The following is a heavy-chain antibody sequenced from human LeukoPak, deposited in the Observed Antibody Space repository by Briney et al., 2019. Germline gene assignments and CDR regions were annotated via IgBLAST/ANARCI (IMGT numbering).Heavy chain of an antibody. CDR1: GFTFSSYA. V-gene: IGHV3-23*01. CDR3: AKSLSGSGYSYGYDY. Sequence: GGSLRLSCAASGFTFSSYAMSWVRQAPGKGLEWVSALSGSGVTTYYADSVKGRFTISGDNSKNTLYLQMNRLRAEDTAVYYCAKSLSGSGYSYGYDYWGQGTLVTVSS. D-gene: IGHD5-18*01. J-gene: IGHJ4*02. CDR2: LSGSGVTT.